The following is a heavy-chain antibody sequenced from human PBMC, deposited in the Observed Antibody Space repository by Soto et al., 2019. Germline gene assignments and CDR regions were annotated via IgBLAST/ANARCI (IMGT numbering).Heavy chain of an antibody. Sequence: GGSLRLSCAASGFSFDDYGMSWVRQAPGKGLEWVSGINWNGGSTGYADSVKGRFTISRDNAKNSLYLQMNSLRAEDTALYYCARGDGDYYDGNGYLGRHWGQGTLVTVSS. CDR1: GFSFDDYG. V-gene: IGHV3-20*04. CDR2: INWNGGST. CDR3: ARGDGDYYDGNGYLGRH. D-gene: IGHD3-22*01. J-gene: IGHJ4*02.